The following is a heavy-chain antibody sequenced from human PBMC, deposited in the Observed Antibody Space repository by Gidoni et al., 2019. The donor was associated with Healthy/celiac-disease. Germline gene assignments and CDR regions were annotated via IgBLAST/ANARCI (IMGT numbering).Heavy chain of an antibody. J-gene: IGHJ6*02. CDR2: INHSGST. CDR3: ARGRIANYYGSGSYLRCGPMDV. Sequence: QVQLQQWGAGLLKPSETLSLTCAVYGGSFSGYYWSWIRQPPGKGLEWIGEINHSGSTNYNPSLKSRVTISVDTSKNQFSLKLSSVTAADTAVYYCARGRIANYYGSGSYLRCGPMDVWGQGTTVTVSS. V-gene: IGHV4-34*01. D-gene: IGHD3-10*01. CDR1: GGSFSGYY.